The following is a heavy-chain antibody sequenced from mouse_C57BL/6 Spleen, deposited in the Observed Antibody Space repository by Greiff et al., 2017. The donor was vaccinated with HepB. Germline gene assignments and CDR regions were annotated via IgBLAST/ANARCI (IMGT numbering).Heavy chain of an antibody. D-gene: IGHD2-1*01. CDR1: GFTFSSYA. Sequence: EVQVVESGGGLVKPGGSLKLSCAASGFTFSSYAMSWVRQTPEKRLEWVATISDGGSYTYYPDNVKGRFTISRDNAKNNLYLQMSHLKSEDTAMYYCARDRVTLFDYWGQGTTLTVSS. J-gene: IGHJ2*01. CDR2: ISDGGSYT. V-gene: IGHV5-4*01. CDR3: ARDRVTLFDY.